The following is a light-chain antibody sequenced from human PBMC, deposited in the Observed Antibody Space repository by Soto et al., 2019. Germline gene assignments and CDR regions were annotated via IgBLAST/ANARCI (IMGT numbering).Light chain of an antibody. Sequence: DVRMTQSPSSLSASVGDTITITCRASRTINTYLNWFQQKPGEPPRLLIYGASTLHDGVPSRFSGSGSGADFTLTISGLQPEDFASYHCQQTYSEISFCGGTKV. CDR2: GAS. J-gene: IGKJ4*01. CDR3: QQTYSEIS. V-gene: IGKV1-39*01. CDR1: RTINTY.